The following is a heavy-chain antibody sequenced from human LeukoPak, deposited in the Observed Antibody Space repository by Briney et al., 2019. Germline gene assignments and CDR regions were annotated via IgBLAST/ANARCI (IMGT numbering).Heavy chain of an antibody. CDR1: GGSFSVYY. Sequence: SETLSLTCAVYGGSFSVYYWSWIRQPPGKGLEGIGEINHSGSTNYNPSRKSRVTISVATSKTQSSLKLSSVTAADTAVYYCARRYCGGDCRGYYSSSYTAVWGKGPTVTISS. CDR3: ARRYCGGDCRGYYSSSYTAV. CDR2: INHSGST. J-gene: IGHJ6*03. V-gene: IGHV4-34*01. D-gene: IGHD2-21*02.